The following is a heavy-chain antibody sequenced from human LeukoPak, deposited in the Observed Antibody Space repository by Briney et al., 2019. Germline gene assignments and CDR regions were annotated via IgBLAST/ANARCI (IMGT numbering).Heavy chain of an antibody. J-gene: IGHJ4*02. V-gene: IGHV3-74*01. D-gene: IGHD2-2*01. CDR1: GFTFSNYL. Sequence: PGGSLRLSCAASGFTFSNYLMHWVRHAPGKGLVWVSRITSDGSSTHYADSVEGRFTISRDNAKNTLYLQMNSLTAEDTAVYYCVSLGYCSTSSCQPWGQGTLVTVSS. CDR2: ITSDGSST. CDR3: VSLGYCSTSSCQP.